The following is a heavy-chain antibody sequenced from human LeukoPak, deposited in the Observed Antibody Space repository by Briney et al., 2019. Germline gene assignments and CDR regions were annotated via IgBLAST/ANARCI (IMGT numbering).Heavy chain of an antibody. Sequence: ASVRVSFKASGDTFTNHYIHWVRQAPGQGLEWMGIINPRGGSTSHAQKFQGRVTITTDTSTSTAYMEVSSLRSEDTAVYYCARSPAYCSGGTCYGHNWFDPWGQGTLVTVSS. CDR2: INPRGGST. CDR3: ARSPAYCSGGTCYGHNWFDP. CDR1: GDTFTNHY. J-gene: IGHJ5*02. D-gene: IGHD2-15*01. V-gene: IGHV1-46*01.